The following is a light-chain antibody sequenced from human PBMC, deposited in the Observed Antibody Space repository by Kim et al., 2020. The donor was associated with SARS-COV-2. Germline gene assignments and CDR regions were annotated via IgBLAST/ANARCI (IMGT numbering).Light chain of an antibody. CDR1: HSNSGAGTD. CDR3: QSYDSSLSAWV. CDR2: ANN. J-gene: IGLJ3*02. Sequence: GVTNSCSGCHSNSGAGTDVNWYQQLPGTAPKRLIYANNNRPSGVPDRFSGTKSDTSASLAITRLQPEDEADYYCQSYDSSLSAWVFGGGTKLTVL. V-gene: IGLV1-40*01.